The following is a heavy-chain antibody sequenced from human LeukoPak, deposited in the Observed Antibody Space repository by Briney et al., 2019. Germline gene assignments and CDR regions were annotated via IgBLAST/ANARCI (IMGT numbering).Heavy chain of an antibody. V-gene: IGHV4-38-2*01. CDR2: IYHSGST. D-gene: IGHD4-11*01. J-gene: IGHJ4*02. Sequence: SETLSLTCAVSGYSITSGYYWAWIRQPPGKGLEWIGNIYHSGSTYYNASVKSRVTISVDTSKNQFSLKLSSVTAADTAVYYCARRYSNYFFDYWGQGTLVTVSS. CDR3: ARRYSNYFFDY. CDR1: GYSITSGYY.